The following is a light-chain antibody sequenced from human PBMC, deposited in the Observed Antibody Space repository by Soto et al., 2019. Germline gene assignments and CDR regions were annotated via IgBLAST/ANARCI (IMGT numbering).Light chain of an antibody. V-gene: IGKV1-5*03. Sequence: DIQMTQSPSTLSASVGDRVTIACRASQTISSWVAWYQQKPGKAPRLLIYKTSSLESGVPSRFRGSGYGKELNINIRGLKHDDFESYYCQQYNTYFSLNFGGGTKVDIK. J-gene: IGKJ4*01. CDR1: QTISSW. CDR2: KTS. CDR3: QQYNTYFSLN.